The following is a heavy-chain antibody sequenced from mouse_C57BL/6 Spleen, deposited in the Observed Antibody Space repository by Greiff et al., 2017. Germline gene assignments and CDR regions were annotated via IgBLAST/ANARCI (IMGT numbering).Heavy chain of an antibody. CDR3: TRGETRVATYYYDY. D-gene: IGHD1-1*01. V-gene: IGHV1-15*01. Sequence: QVQLQQPGAELVRPGASVTLSCKASGYTFTDYEMHWVKQTPVHGLEWIGAIDPETGGTAYNQTFKGKATLTADKSSSTAYMQLRSLTSEDSAVYYCTRGETRVATYYYDYWGQGTTLTVSS. J-gene: IGHJ2*01. CDR2: IDPETGGT. CDR1: GYTFTDYE.